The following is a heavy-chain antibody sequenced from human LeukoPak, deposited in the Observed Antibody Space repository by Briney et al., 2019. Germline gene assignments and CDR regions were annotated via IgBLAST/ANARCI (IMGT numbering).Heavy chain of an antibody. CDR2: IGASGGDT. CDR3: GKHRDTSSSYYFDY. D-gene: IGHD6-13*01. Sequence: PGGSLRLSCAASGFTFSSYAMSWVRQAPGKGLEWVSTIGASGGDTYNADSVKGRFTISRDSSKYTLFLQMHSLRAEDSAVYYCGKHRDTSSSYYFDYWGQGTLVTVSS. CDR1: GFTFSSYA. J-gene: IGHJ4*02. V-gene: IGHV3-23*01.